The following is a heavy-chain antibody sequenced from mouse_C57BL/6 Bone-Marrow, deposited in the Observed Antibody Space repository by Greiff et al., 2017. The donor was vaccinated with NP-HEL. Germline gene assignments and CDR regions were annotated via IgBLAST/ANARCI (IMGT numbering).Heavy chain of an antibody. Sequence: QVQLQQSGAELVRPGTSVKVSCKASGYAFTNYLIEWVKQRPGQGLEWIGVINPGSGGTNYNEKFKGKATLTADKSSSTAYMQLSSLTSEDSAVYFCARKRYYGSSYDYWGQGTTLTVSS. CDR1: GYAFTNYL. V-gene: IGHV1-54*01. CDR2: INPGSGGT. J-gene: IGHJ2*01. D-gene: IGHD1-1*01. CDR3: ARKRYYGSSYDY.